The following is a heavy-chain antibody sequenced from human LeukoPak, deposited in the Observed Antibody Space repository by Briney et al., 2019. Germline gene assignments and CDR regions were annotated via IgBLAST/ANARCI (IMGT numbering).Heavy chain of an antibody. V-gene: IGHV1-69*13. CDR1: GGTFSSYA. CDR3: ARVGGLEYYFDY. J-gene: IGHJ4*02. D-gene: IGHD1-1*01. CDR2: IIPIFGTA. Sequence: ASVKVSCKASGGTFSSYAISWVRQAPGQGLEWMGGIIPIFGTANYAQKFQGRVTITADESTSTAYMELSSLRSEDTAVYYCARVGGLEYYFDYWGQGTLVTVSS.